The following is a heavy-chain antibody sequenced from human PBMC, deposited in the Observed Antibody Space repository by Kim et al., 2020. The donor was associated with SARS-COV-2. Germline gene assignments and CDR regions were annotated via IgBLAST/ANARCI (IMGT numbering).Heavy chain of an antibody. D-gene: IGHD3-3*01. J-gene: IGHJ4*02. Sequence: GGSLRLSCAASGFTVSSNYMSWVRQAPGKGLEWVSVIYSGGSTYYADSVKGRFTISRDNSKNTLYLQMNSLRAEDTAVYYCARGFVMNYDFWSGYYGGPAPAYYFDYWGQGTLVTVSS. CDR2: IYSGGST. V-gene: IGHV3-66*01. CDR3: ARGFVMNYDFWSGYYGGPAPAYYFDY. CDR1: GFTVSSNY.